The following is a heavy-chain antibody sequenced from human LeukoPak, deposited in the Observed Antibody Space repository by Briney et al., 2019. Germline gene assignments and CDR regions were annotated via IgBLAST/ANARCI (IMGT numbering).Heavy chain of an antibody. CDR1: GGSISSGGYS. CDR3: ARVRGSSASWFDP. Sequence: PSETLSLTCAVSGGSISSGGYSWSWIRQPPGKGLEWIGYIYYSGSTYYNPSLKSRVTISVDTSKNQFSLKLSSVTAADTAVYYCARVRGSSASWFDPWGQGTLVTVSS. D-gene: IGHD1-26*01. CDR2: IYYSGST. V-gene: IGHV4-30-4*07. J-gene: IGHJ5*02.